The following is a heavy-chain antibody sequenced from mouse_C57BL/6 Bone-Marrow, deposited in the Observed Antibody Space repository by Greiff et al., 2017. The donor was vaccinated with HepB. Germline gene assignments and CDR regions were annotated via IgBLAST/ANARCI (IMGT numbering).Heavy chain of an antibody. CDR2: ISYDGSN. V-gene: IGHV3-6*01. J-gene: IGHJ4*01. Sequence: VQLKESGPGLVKPSQSLSLTCSVTGYSITSGYYWNWIRQFPGNKLEWMGYISYDGSNNSNPSLKNRISITRDTSKNQFFLKLNSVTTEDTATYYCARGLLRAMDYWGQGTSVTVSS. CDR1: GYSITSGYY. CDR3: ARGLLRAMDY. D-gene: IGHD1-1*01.